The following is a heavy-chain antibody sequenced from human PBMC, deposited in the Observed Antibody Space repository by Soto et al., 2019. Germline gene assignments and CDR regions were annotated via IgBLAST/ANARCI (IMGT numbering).Heavy chain of an antibody. CDR2: INHSGST. J-gene: IGHJ5*02. CDR1: GGSFSGYY. Sequence: SETLSLTCAVYGGSFSGYYWSWIRQPPGKGLEWIGEINHSGSTNYNPSLKSRVTISVDTSKNQFSLKLSSVTAADTAVYYCARGGMVYAARPFNWFDPWGQGTLVTVSS. V-gene: IGHV4-34*01. D-gene: IGHD2-8*01. CDR3: ARGGMVYAARPFNWFDP.